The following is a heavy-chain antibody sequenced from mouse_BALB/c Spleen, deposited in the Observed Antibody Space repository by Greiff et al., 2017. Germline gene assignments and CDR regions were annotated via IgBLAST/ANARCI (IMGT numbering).Heavy chain of an antibody. Sequence: EVKLLESGGGLVQPGGSLKLSCAASGFAFSSYWMSWVRQAPGKGLEWIGEINPDSSTINYTPSLKDKFIISRDNAKNTLYLQMSKVRSEDTALYYCARPGYDGYYVNYFDYWGQGTTLTVSS. CDR2: INPDSSTI. D-gene: IGHD2-3*01. J-gene: IGHJ2*01. CDR1: GFAFSSYW. CDR3: ARPGYDGYYVNYFDY. V-gene: IGHV4-1*02.